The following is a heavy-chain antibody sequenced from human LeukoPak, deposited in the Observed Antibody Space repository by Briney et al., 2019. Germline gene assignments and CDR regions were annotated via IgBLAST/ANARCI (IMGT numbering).Heavy chain of an antibody. V-gene: IGHV3-21*01. D-gene: IGHD5-12*01. Sequence: GGSLRLACAASGFTFSSYWMHWVRQAPGKGLEWVSSISSGSSYIYYAGSVKGRFTISRDNAKNSLYLKMNSLRAEDTAVCYCARVLSGYEAYYFDYWGQGTLVTVSS. CDR2: ISSGSSYI. CDR3: ARVLSGYEAYYFDY. CDR1: GFTFSSYW. J-gene: IGHJ4*02.